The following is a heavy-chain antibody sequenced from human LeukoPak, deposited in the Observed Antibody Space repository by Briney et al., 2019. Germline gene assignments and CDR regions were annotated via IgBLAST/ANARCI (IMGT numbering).Heavy chain of an antibody. D-gene: IGHD3-16*01. V-gene: IGHV4-39*01. J-gene: IGHJ5*02. Sequence: SETLSLTCTVSGGSISSSSYYWGWIRQPPGKGLEWIGSIYYSGSTYYNPSLKSRVTISVDTSKNQFSLKLSSVTAADTAVYYCARRGVSLRGGDLSVWFDPWGQGTLVTVSS. CDR1: GGSISSSSYY. CDR2: IYYSGST. CDR3: ARRGVSLRGGDLSVWFDP.